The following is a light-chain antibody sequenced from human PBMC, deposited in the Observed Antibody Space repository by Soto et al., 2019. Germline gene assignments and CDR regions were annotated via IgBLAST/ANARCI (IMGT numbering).Light chain of an antibody. J-gene: IGKJ4*01. CDR3: QQYVKSPPT. CDR1: QSVSSN. V-gene: IGKV3-20*01. CDR2: GAS. Sequence: EIVLTQSPATLSLSPGERATLSCRASQSVSSNLAWFQQKPGQAPRLLIYGASTRDTGIPARFSGSGSGTEFTLTISRLEPEDFAVYYCQQYVKSPPTFGGGTKVDIK.